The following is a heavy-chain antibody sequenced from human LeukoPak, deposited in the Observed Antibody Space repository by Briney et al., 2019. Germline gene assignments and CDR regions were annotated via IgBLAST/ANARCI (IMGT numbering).Heavy chain of an antibody. D-gene: IGHD6-19*01. CDR1: GGSFSGYY. V-gene: IGHV4-34*01. J-gene: IGHJ4*02. CDR2: INHSGST. Sequence: SETLSLTCAVYGGSFSGYYWSWIRQPPGKGLEWIGEINHSGSTNYNPSLKSRVTISVDTSKNQFSLKLSSVTAADTAVYYCASRSGWYSVDYWGQGTLVTVSS. CDR3: ASRSGWYSVDY.